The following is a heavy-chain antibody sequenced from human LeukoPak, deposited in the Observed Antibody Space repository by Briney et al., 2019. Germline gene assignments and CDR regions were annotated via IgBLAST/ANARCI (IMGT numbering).Heavy chain of an antibody. V-gene: IGHV3-74*01. D-gene: IGHD6-6*01. CDR3: ASSGTYGSSNY. Sequence: PGGSLRLSCAASGFTFSSYWMHWVRQAPGKGLVWVSRINSDGSSTSYADSVKGRFTISRDNAKDTLYLQMNSLRAEDTAVYYCASSGTYGSSNYWGQGTLVTVST. CDR2: INSDGSST. J-gene: IGHJ4*02. CDR1: GFTFSSYW.